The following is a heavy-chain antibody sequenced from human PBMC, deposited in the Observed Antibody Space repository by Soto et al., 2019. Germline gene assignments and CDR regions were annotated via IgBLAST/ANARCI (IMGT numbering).Heavy chain of an antibody. Sequence: QVQLQESGPGLVKPSQTLSLTCTVSGGSISSGDYYWSWIRQPPGKRLEWIGYIYYSGSTYYNPSLKSRVTISVDPAQNQFSLTLSSVTAADTAVYYCARARPAGARLDPWGQGTLVTVSS. CDR1: GGSISSGDYY. D-gene: IGHD6-6*01. CDR2: IYYSGST. J-gene: IGHJ5*02. CDR3: ARARPAGARLDP. V-gene: IGHV4-30-4*01.